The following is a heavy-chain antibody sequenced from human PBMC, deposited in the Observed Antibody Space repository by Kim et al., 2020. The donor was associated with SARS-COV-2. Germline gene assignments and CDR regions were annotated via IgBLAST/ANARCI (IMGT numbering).Heavy chain of an antibody. D-gene: IGHD6-19*01. CDR1: GGSFSGYY. J-gene: IGHJ6*03. V-gene: IGHV4-34*01. CDR3: ARGTRQLLVRGPYYYYMDV. CDR2: INHSGST. Sequence: SETLSLTCAVYGGSFSGYYWSWIRQPPGKGLEWIGEINHSGSTNYNPSLKSRVTISVDTSKNQFSLKLSSVTAADTAVYYCARGTRQLLVRGPYYYYMDVWGKGTTVTVSS.